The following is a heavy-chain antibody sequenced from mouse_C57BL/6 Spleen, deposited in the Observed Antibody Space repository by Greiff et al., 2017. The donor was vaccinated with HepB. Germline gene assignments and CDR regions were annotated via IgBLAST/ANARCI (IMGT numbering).Heavy chain of an antibody. J-gene: IGHJ1*03. V-gene: IGHV1-64*01. CDR1: GYTFTSYW. D-gene: IGHD1-1*01. CDR3: ARTGYYGSSYWYFDV. Sequence: QVQLQQPGAELVKPGASVKLSCKASGYTFTSYWMHWVKQRPGQGLEWIGMIHPNSGSTNYNEKFKSKATLTVDKSSSTAYMQLSSLTSEDSAGYYCARTGYYGSSYWYFDVWGTGTTVTVSS. CDR2: IHPNSGST.